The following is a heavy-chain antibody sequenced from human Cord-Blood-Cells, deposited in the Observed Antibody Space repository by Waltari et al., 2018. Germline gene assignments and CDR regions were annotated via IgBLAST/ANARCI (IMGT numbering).Heavy chain of an antibody. V-gene: IGHV4-31*03. CDR1: GGSISSGGYY. CDR2: IYYRGST. CDR3: ARAGRYYGSGSYPDY. D-gene: IGHD3-10*01. Sequence: QVQLQESGPGLVKPSQTLSLTRTVSGGSISSGGYYWSWIRQPPGKGLEWIGYIYYRGSTYYNPSLKSRVTISVDSSKNQFSLKLSSVTAADTAVYYCARAGRYYGSGSYPDYWGQGTLVTVSS. J-gene: IGHJ4*02.